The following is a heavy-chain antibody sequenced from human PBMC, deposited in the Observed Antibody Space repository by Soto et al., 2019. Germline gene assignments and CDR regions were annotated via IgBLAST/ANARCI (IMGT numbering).Heavy chain of an antibody. J-gene: IGHJ4*02. CDR3: ARDSQSYGSGTYYTDY. V-gene: IGHV3-7*01. Sequence: GGSLRLSCAASGFTFSSYWMSWVRQAPGKGLEWVANIKQDGSEKYYVDSVKGRFTISRDNTKNSLYLQMNSLRAEDMAVYYCARDSQSYGSGTYYTDYWGQGTLVTVSS. CDR1: GFTFSSYW. CDR2: IKQDGSEK. D-gene: IGHD3-10*01.